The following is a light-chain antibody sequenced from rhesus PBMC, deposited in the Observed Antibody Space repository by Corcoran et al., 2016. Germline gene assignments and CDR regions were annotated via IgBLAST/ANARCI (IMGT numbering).Light chain of an antibody. CDR1: QGISHW. CDR2: RAS. V-gene: IGKV1-69*01. J-gene: IGKJ3*01. Sequence: DIQMTQSPSSLSASVGDRVTITCRASQGISHWLAWYQQKTGKAPKLLIYRASNLETRVPSRFSGSGSGTEFTLTISSLQPEDIATYYCQQHDNSPFTFGPGTKLDIK. CDR3: QQHDNSPFT.